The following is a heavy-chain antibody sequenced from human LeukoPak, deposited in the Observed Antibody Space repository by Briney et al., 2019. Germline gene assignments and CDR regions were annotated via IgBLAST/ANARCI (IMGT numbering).Heavy chain of an antibody. CDR3: ARDLSAYYDTLGFDY. Sequence: GASVKVSCKASGYTFTSYAMNWVRQAPGQGLEWMGGIIPIFGTANYAQKFQGRVTITADKSTSTAYMELSSLRSEDTAVYYCARDLSAYYDTLGFDYWGQGTLVTVSS. CDR1: GYTFTSYA. D-gene: IGHD3-22*01. CDR2: IIPIFGTA. J-gene: IGHJ4*02. V-gene: IGHV1-69*06.